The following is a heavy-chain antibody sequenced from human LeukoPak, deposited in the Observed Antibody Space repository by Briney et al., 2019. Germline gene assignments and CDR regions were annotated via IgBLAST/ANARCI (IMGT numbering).Heavy chain of an antibody. V-gene: IGHV4-4*07. CDR2: TYSSGTS. D-gene: IGHD1-14*01. CDR1: GGSISSYY. Sequence: SETLSLTCTVSGGSISSYYWTWIRQPAGKGLEWIGRTYSSGTSYYNPSLKSRVTLSVDTSQNQFSLRLSSVTAVDTAVYYCARGPPTEAHAFNIWGQGTMVTVSS. J-gene: IGHJ3*02. CDR3: ARGPPTEAHAFNI.